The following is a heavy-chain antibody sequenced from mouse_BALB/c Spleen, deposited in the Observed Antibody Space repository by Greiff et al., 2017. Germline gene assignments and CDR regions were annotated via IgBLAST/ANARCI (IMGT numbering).Heavy chain of an antibody. Sequence: EVHLVESGGGLVKPGGSLKLSCAASGFAFSSYDMSWVRQTPEKRLEWVAYISSGGGSTYYPDTVKGRFTISRDNAKNTLYLQMSSLKSDDTAMYYCARRPEGARDYYAMDYWGQGTSVTVSS. CDR2: ISSGGGST. V-gene: IGHV5-12-1*01. CDR1: GFAFSSYD. CDR3: ARRPEGARDYYAMDY. J-gene: IGHJ4*01.